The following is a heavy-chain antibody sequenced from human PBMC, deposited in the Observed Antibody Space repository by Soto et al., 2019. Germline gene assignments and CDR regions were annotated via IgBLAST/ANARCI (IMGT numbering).Heavy chain of an antibody. CDR3: ERLSFYDFWSGYSVDYGMDV. D-gene: IGHD3-3*01. Sequence: GESLKISCKGSGYNFTRYWIGWVRQRPGKGLEWMGIIYPCDSDTRYSPSFQGQVTISADKSISTAYLQWSSLKASDTAMYYCERLSFYDFWSGYSVDYGMDVWGQGTTVTVSS. V-gene: IGHV5-51*01. CDR1: GYNFTRYW. CDR2: IYPCDSDT. J-gene: IGHJ6*02.